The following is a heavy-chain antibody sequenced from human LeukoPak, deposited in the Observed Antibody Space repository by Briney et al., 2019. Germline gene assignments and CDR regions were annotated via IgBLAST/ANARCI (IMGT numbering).Heavy chain of an antibody. CDR1: GGSFSGYY. CDR3: ARGGGWLVQH. D-gene: IGHD6-19*01. CDR2: INHSGST. Sequence: SETLSLTCAVYGGSFSGYYWSWIRQPPGKGLEWIGEINHSGSTNYNPSLKSRVTISVDTSKNQFSLNLSSVTAADTAVYYCARGGGWLVQHWGQGTLVTVSS. J-gene: IGHJ1*01. V-gene: IGHV4-34*01.